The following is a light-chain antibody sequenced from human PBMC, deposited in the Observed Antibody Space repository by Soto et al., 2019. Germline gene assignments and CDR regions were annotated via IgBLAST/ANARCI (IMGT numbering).Light chain of an antibody. J-gene: IGLJ1*01. V-gene: IGLV2-14*01. CDR1: SSDVGKYNF. CDR2: EVS. CDR3: CSYTGDTTVV. Sequence: QSVLTQPASVSGSPGQSITISCTETSSDVGKYNFVSWYQQDPGRAPKVVIYEVSNRPLGVSTRFAGSKSGNTASLTISGLQAEDEAEYYCCSYTGDTTVVFGTGTKVTV.